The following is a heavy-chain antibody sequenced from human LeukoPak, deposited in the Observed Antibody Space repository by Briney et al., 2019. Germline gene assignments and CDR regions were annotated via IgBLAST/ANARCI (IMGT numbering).Heavy chain of an antibody. CDR2: INHSGST. D-gene: IGHD2-21*02. J-gene: IGHJ1*01. V-gene: IGHV4-34*01. Sequence: PSETLSLTCAVYGGTFSSYYWSWIRQPPGKGLEWIGEINHSGSTNYNPPLKSRVTISVDTSKNQFSLKLSSVTAADTAVYCCARGKPPCGGDCYPEYFQQWGQGTLVSVSS. CDR1: GGTFSSYY. CDR3: ARGKPPCGGDCYPEYFQQ.